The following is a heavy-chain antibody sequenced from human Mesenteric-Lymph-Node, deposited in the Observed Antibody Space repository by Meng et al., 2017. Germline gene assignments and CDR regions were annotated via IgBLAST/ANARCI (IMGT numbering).Heavy chain of an antibody. CDR2: INPSGGST. CDR1: GYTFTSYY. CDR3: ARPVVPATLAHDASDI. V-gene: IGHV1-46*03. D-gene: IGHD2-15*01. Sequence: ASVKVSCKASGYTFTSYYMHWVRQAPGQGLEWMGIINPSGGSTSYAQKFQGRVTMTRDTSTSTVYMELSSLRSEDTAVYYCARPVVPATLAHDASDIWGQGTVVTVSS. J-gene: IGHJ3*02.